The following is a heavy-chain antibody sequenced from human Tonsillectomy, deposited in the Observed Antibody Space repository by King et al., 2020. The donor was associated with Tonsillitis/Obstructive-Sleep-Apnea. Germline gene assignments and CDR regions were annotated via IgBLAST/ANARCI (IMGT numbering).Heavy chain of an antibody. J-gene: IGHJ6*03. CDR1: GFTVSSTY. CDR2: IDSGGST. D-gene: IGHD3-22*01. Sequence: VQLVESGGGLVQPGGSLRLSCAASGFTVSSTYMSWVRQAPGKGLEWVSVIDSGGSTFYADSGKGRVTISRDKSRNTLYLQMNSWRAEDTAVYYRAGWLPRYYYYYMDVWGNGTTVTVSS. V-gene: IGHV3-66*01. CDR3: AGWLPRYYYYYMDV.